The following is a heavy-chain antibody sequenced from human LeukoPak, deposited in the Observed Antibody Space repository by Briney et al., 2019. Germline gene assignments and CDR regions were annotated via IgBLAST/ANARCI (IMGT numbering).Heavy chain of an antibody. V-gene: IGHV3-48*03. CDR2: ISSSGSNI. CDR1: GFTFSSYE. D-gene: IGHD3-10*01. Sequence: GRSLRLSCAASGFTFSSYEMKWVSQAPGKGLEWVSYISSSGSNIYYADSVKGRFTISRDNAKNSLYLQMNSRRAEDTAVYYCARELLWFGESPHWGQGTLVTVSS. CDR3: ARELLWFGESPH. J-gene: IGHJ4*02.